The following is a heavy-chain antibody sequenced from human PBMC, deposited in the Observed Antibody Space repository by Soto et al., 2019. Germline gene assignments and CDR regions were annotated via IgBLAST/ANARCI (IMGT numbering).Heavy chain of an antibody. J-gene: IGHJ5*02. CDR2: ISSSSSTI. V-gene: IGHV3-48*01. CDR1: GFTFSSYS. D-gene: IGHD1-26*01. CDR3: AREEGLLNWFDP. Sequence: EVQLVESGGGLVQPGGSLRLSCAASGFTFSSYSMNWVRQAPGKGLEWVSYISSSSSTIYYADSVKGRFTISRDNAKNSLYLQMNSLRAEDTAVYYCAREEGLLNWFDPWAREPWSPSPQ.